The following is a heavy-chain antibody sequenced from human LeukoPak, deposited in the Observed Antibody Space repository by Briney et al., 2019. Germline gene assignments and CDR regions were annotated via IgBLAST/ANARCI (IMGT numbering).Heavy chain of an antibody. V-gene: IGHV1-69*01. J-gene: IGHJ4*02. CDR1: GGTFSSYA. D-gene: IGHD3-10*01. Sequence: SVKVSCKASGGTFSSYAISWVRQAPGQGLEWMGGIIPIFGTANYAQKFQGRVTITADESTSTAYMELSSLRAEDMALYYCAKDSGGQRIGGPFDYWGQGTLVTVSS. CDR3: AKDSGGQRIGGPFDY. CDR2: IIPIFGTA.